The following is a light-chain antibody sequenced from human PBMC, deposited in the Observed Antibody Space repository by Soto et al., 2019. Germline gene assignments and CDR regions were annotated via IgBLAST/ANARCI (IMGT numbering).Light chain of an antibody. CDR3: SASTSRSTLV. Sequence: QSVLTQPASVSGSPGQSITISCSGTSRDIGAYNLVSWYQQPPGKAPKLLIYEVRNRPSGISYGFFGLKEGTTASLTISSRLPEDESDYYCSASTSRSTLVFGGGTKLTVL. V-gene: IGLV2-14*01. J-gene: IGLJ2*01. CDR1: SRDIGAYNL. CDR2: EVR.